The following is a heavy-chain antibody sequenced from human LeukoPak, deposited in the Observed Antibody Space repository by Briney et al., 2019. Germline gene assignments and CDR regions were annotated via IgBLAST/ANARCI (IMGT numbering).Heavy chain of an antibody. CDR2: IWFDGNNK. CDR1: GFTFSSYG. D-gene: IGHD4-17*01. V-gene: IGHV3-33*01. CDR3: ARGDYGDAPGAFHI. Sequence: PGRSLRLSCAASGFTFSSYGMHWVRQASGKGLEWVTVIWFDGNNKYYTDSVKGRFTISRDNSKNTLYLQMNSLRAEDTAMYYCARGDYGDAPGAFHIWGQGTMVTVSS. J-gene: IGHJ3*02.